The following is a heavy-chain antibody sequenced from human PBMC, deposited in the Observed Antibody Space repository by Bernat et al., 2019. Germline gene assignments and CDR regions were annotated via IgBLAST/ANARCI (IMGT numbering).Heavy chain of an antibody. Sequence: QVQLVESGGGVVQPGGSLGLPCAAPGFTFSSYGMHWVRQAPGKGLEWLAFIRYDGSNKYYADSVKGRFTISRDNSKNTLYLQMNSLRAEDTAVYYCAKDTGPNGNFDYWGQGTLVTVSS. CDR1: GFTFSSYG. V-gene: IGHV3-30*02. CDR2: IRYDGSNK. J-gene: IGHJ4*02. D-gene: IGHD4-11*01. CDR3: AKDTGPNGNFDY.